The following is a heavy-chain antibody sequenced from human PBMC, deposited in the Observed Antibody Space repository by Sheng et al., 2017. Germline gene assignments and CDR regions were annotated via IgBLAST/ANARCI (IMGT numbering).Heavy chain of an antibody. V-gene: IGHV2-26*01. J-gene: IGHJ4*02. CDR1: GFSLSNARMG. CDR2: IFSNDEK. Sequence: QVTLKESGPVLVKPTETLTLTCTVSGFSLSNARMGVSWIRQPPGKVLEWLAHIFSNDEKSYSTSLKSRLTISKDTSKSQVVLTMTNMDPVDTATYYCARSDYDFWSGYYTFDYWGQGTLVTVSS. CDR3: ARSDYDFWSGYYTFDY. D-gene: IGHD3-3*01.